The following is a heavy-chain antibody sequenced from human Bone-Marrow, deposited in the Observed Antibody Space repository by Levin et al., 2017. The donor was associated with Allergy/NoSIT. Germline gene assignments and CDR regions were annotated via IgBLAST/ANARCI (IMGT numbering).Heavy chain of an antibody. J-gene: IGHJ3*01. Sequence: GGSLRLSCVASGFTFNDNAMHWVRQAPGKGPEWVAGISWNGNHAAYADSVKGRFTVSRDNAKNSLHLQMNALRVEDTALYYCARGTGGYYDTSGYIGAFDVWGQGTMVSVSS. CDR1: GFTFNDNA. V-gene: IGHV3-9*01. CDR3: ARGTGGYYDTSGYIGAFDV. CDR2: ISWNGNHA. D-gene: IGHD3-22*01.